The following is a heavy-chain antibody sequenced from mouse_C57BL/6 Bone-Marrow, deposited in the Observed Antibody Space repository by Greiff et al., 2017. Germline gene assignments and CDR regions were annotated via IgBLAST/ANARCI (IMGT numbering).Heavy chain of an antibody. V-gene: IGHV5-15*01. D-gene: IGHD1-1*01. Sequence: EVQLVESGGGLVQPGGSLKLSCAASGFTFSDYGMAWVRQAPRKGPEWVAFISNLAYSIYYADTVTGRFPISRENAKNTLYLEMSSLRSEDTAMYYCARHEGYYYGSSFAYWGQGTLVTVSA. CDR2: ISNLAYSI. CDR1: GFTFSDYG. J-gene: IGHJ3*01. CDR3: ARHEGYYYGSSFAY.